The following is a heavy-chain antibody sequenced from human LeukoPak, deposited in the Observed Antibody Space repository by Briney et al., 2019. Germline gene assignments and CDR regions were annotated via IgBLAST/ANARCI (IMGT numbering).Heavy chain of an antibody. CDR2: IRYDGSNE. CDR1: GFTFSNYA. Sequence: GGSLRLSCAASGFTFSNYAMHWVRQAPGKGLEWVAFIRYDGSNEYQADSVKGRFTISRDNSKNTLYLQMNSLRAEDTAVYYCSTSPSFGSSWYQFNYWGQGALVIVSS. V-gene: IGHV3-30*02. D-gene: IGHD6-13*01. CDR3: STSPSFGSSWYQFNY. J-gene: IGHJ4*02.